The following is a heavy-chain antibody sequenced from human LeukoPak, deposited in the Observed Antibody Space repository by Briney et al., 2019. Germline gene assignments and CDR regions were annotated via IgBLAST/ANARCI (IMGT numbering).Heavy chain of an antibody. J-gene: IGHJ6*03. V-gene: IGHV1-8*01. CDR1: GYTFTSYD. D-gene: IGHD3-3*01. CDR2: MNPNSGNT. CDR3: AREVQAYDFWSTDYYMDV. Sequence: ASVRVSSKASGYTFTSYDINWVRQATGQGLEWMGWMNPNSGNTGYSQKFQGRVTITRNTSMNTAYMELSSLRFEDTAVYYCAREVQAYDFWSTDYYMDVWGKGTTVTVSS.